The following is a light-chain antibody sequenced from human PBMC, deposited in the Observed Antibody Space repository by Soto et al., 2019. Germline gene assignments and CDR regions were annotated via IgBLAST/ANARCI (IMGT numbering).Light chain of an antibody. CDR1: QSISSW. Sequence: SQINQTPSTLSASVGDRVTITCRASQSISSWLAWYQQKPGKAPKLLIYDASSLESGVPSRFSGSGSGTEFTLTISSLQPDDFAAYYCQQYNSYSWSFGQATKVDIK. CDR2: DAS. J-gene: IGKJ1*01. CDR3: QQYNSYSWS. V-gene: IGKV1-5*01.